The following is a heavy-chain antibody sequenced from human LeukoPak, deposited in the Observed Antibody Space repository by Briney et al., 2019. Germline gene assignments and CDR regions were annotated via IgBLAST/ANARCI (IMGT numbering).Heavy chain of an antibody. CDR3: ARGSCSSAGCYSFDP. J-gene: IGHJ5*02. CDR1: GFTFSSYA. D-gene: IGHD2-2*02. Sequence: GGSLRLSCAASGFTFSSYAMSWVRQAPGKGLEWVSAISGSGGTTYYADSVKGRFTISSDNSKNTLYLKMNRLRAEDTAVYSCARGSCSSAGCYSFDPWGQGTLVTVSS. V-gene: IGHV3-23*01. CDR2: ISGSGGTT.